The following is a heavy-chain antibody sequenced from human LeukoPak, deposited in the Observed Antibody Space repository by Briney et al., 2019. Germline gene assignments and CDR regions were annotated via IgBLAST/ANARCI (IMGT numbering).Heavy chain of an antibody. CDR1: GFTFSSYA. CDR2: ISGSGGST. V-gene: IGHV3-23*01. CDR3: ARIQPTYYYDSSGYYHYFDY. Sequence: GGSLRLSCAASGFTFSSYAMSWVRQAPGKGLEWVSAISGSGGSTYYADSVKGRFTISRDNSKNTLYLQMNSLRAEDTAVYYCARIQPTYYYDSSGYYHYFDYWGQGTLVTVSS. D-gene: IGHD3-22*01. J-gene: IGHJ4*02.